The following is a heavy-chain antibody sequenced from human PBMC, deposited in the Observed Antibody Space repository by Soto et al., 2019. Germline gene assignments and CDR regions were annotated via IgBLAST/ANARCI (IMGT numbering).Heavy chain of an antibody. V-gene: IGHV3-30*18. CDR1: GFTISAFG. J-gene: IGHJ6*02. CDR2: ISYDGILK. D-gene: IGHD3-10*01. Sequence: GGSLRLCCAASGFTISAFGMHWVRQAPGKGLEWVAIISYDGILKYYADSVKGRFTISRDTSKGALYLQMNSLRPEDTAVYYCAKDFKVSGGHYGSLNYYYGMDVWDQGTTVTVSS. CDR3: AKDFKVSGGHYGSLNYYYGMDV.